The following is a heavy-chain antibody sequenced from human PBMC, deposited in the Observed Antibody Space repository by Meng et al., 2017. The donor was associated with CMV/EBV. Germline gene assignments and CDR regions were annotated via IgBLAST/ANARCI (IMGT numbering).Heavy chain of an antibody. V-gene: IGHV3-21*01. CDR1: GFTFSSYS. D-gene: IGHD6-13*01. J-gene: IGHJ6*02. CDR3: ARDEIAAAYYGMDV. Sequence: GESLKISCAASGFTFSSYSMNWVRQAPGKGLEWVSSISSSSSYIYYADSVKGRLTISRDNAKNSLYLQMNSLRAEDTAVYYCARDEIAAAYYGMDVWGQGTTVTVSS. CDR2: ISSSSSYI.